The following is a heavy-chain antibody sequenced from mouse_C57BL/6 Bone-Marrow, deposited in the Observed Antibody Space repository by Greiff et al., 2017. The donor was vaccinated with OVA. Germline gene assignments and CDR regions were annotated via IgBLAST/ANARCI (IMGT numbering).Heavy chain of an antibody. J-gene: IGHJ1*03. V-gene: IGHV1-19*01. Sequence: VQLQQSGPVLVKPGASVKMSCKASGYTFTDYYMNWVKQSHGKSLEWIGVINPYNGGTSYNQEFKGKATLTVDKSSSTAYMELNSLTSEDSAVYYCARGGDSHWYFDVWGTGTTVTVSS. CDR1: GYTFTDYY. D-gene: IGHD2-13*01. CDR3: ARGGDSHWYFDV. CDR2: INPYNGGT.